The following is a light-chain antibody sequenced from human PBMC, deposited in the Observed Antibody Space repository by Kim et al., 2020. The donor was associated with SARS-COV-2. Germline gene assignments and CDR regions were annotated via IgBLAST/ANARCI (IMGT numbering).Light chain of an antibody. V-gene: IGLV7-46*01. Sequence: PGRTVTLTCASSTGPVISTQCPYWVQQKPGQVPRTLIYATNHRHSWTPARFSGSLFGGKAALTLSGAQPDDEADYYCSLNYAGGRMFGGGTQLTVL. CDR1: TGPVISTQC. J-gene: IGLJ3*02. CDR2: ATN. CDR3: SLNYAGGRM.